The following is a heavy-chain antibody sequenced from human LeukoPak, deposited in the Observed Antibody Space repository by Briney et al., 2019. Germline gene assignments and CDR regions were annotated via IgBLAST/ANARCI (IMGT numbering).Heavy chain of an antibody. D-gene: IGHD6-19*01. Sequence: EASVKVSCKASGYTFTGYYMHWVRQAPGQGLEWMGRINPNSGGTNYAQKFQGRVTMTRDTSISTAYMELSRLRSDDTAVYYCARGRRGQWPNNWFDPWGQGTLVTVSS. V-gene: IGHV1-2*06. CDR2: INPNSGGT. CDR3: ARGRRGQWPNNWFDP. CDR1: GYTFTGYY. J-gene: IGHJ5*02.